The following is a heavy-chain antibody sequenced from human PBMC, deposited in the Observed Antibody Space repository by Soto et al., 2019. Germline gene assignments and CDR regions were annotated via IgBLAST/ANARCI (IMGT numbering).Heavy chain of an antibody. CDR3: AKILSTVTTYYYGMDV. Sequence: GGSLRLSCAASGFSFSTYPMIWVSQAPGKGLEGVSSISGSGGDTYYKDSVKGRFTISRDNSKNTVYLQMNSLRAEDTAVYYCAKILSTVTTYYYGMDVWGQETTVTVSS. V-gene: IGHV3-23*01. D-gene: IGHD4-17*01. CDR1: GFSFSTYP. J-gene: IGHJ6*02. CDR2: ISGSGGDT.